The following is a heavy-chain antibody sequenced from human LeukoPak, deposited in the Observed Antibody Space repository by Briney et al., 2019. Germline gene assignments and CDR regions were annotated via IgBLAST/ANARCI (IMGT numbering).Heavy chain of an antibody. J-gene: IGHJ6*03. CDR2: IYYSGST. D-gene: IGHD3-3*01. CDR1: GGSISSYY. V-gene: IGHV4-59*01. Sequence: SETLSLTCTVSGGSISSYYWSWIRQPPGKGLEWIGYIYYSGSTNYNPSLKSRVTISVDTSKNQFSLKLSSVTAADTAVYYCARGATGITIFQHYYYMDVWGKGTTVTVSS. CDR3: ARGATGITIFQHYYYMDV.